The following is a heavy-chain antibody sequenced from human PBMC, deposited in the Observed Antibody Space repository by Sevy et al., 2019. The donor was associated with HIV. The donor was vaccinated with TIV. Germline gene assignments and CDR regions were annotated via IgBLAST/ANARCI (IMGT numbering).Heavy chain of an antibody. CDR2: IWYDGSNK. CDR3: ARGRVVQGRYYYYYYGMDV. J-gene: IGHJ6*02. D-gene: IGHD2-15*01. CDR1: GFTFSSYG. V-gene: IGHV3-33*01. Sequence: GGSLRLSCAASGFTFSSYGMHWVRRAPGKGLEWVAVIWYDGSNKYYADSVKGRFTISRDNSKNTLYLQMNSLRAEDTAVYYCARGRVVQGRYYYYYYGMDVWGQGTTVTVSS.